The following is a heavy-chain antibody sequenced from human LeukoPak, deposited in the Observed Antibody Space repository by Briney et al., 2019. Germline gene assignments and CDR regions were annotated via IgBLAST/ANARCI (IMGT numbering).Heavy chain of an antibody. CDR3: TKDGLSVLHSSSSFRY. V-gene: IGHV3-9*03. D-gene: IGHD6-6*01. CDR2: ITWNSGKI. CDR1: GFTFDDYA. J-gene: IGHJ4*02. Sequence: PGRSLRLSCAASGFTFDDYAMHWVRQAPGKGLEWVSGITWNSGKIAYADSVKGRFTIPRDNAKNSLYLQMNSLRPDDMALYYCTKDGLSVLHSSSSFRYWGQGTLVTVSS.